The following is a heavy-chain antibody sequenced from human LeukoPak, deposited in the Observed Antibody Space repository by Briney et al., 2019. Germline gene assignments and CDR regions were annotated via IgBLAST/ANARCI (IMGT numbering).Heavy chain of an antibody. D-gene: IGHD3/OR15-3a*01. J-gene: IGHJ4*02. CDR2: IYYSGST. CDR3: AGRQFSTGYYLADY. V-gene: IGHV4-61*01. Sequence: SETLSLTCTVSGGSISSSSYYWSWIRQPPGKGLEWIGYIYYSGSTNYNPSLKSRVTISVDTSKNQFSLKLSSVTAADTAVYYCAGRQFSTGYYLADYWGQGTLVTVSS. CDR1: GGSISSSSYY.